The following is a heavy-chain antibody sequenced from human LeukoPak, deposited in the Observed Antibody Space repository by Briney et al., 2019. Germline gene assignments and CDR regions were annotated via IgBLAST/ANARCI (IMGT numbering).Heavy chain of an antibody. CDR2: INHSGST. D-gene: IGHD1-26*01. V-gene: IGHV4-34*01. J-gene: IGHJ6*01. CDR1: GVSFSGYY. CDR3: VRDRGSDYGMDV. Sequence: SETLSLTCAVYGVSFSGYYWSWIRQPPGKGLEWIGEINHSGSTNYNPSLKSGVTISVETSKNQFSLMLSSVTAADTAVYYCVRDRGSDYGMDVRGQGTTVTVSS.